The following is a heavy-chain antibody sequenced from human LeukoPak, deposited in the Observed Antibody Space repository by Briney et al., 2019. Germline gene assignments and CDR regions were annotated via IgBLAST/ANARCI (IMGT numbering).Heavy chain of an antibody. Sequence: PGGSLRLSCTAAGFTFSSYWMSWVRQAPGKGLEWVANIKQDGSEKYYVDSVKGRFTISRDNAKNSLYLQMNSLRAEDTAVYYCVGYSSSWYSAFDIRGQGTMVTVSS. D-gene: IGHD6-13*01. CDR1: GFTFSSYW. CDR2: IKQDGSEK. V-gene: IGHV3-7*01. J-gene: IGHJ3*02. CDR3: VGYSSSWYSAFDI.